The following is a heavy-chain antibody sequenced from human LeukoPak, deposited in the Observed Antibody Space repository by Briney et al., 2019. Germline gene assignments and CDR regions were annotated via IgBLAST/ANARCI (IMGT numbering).Heavy chain of an antibody. CDR3: AKRSFITGTLHY. D-gene: IGHD1-20*01. V-gene: IGHV3-23*01. CDR2: ISGRGDST. CDR1: GFTFSSYG. J-gene: IGHJ4*02. Sequence: PGGTLRLSCAASGFTFSSYGMSWVRQAPGKGLEWVSTISGRGDSTHYVDSVKGRFTISRDNAKNSLYLQMNSLRAEDTAVYYCAKRSFITGTLHYWGQGTLVTVSS.